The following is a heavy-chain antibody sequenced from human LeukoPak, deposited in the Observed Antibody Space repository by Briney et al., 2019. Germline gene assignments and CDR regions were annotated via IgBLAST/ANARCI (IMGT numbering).Heavy chain of an antibody. CDR2: IKQDGSEK. CDR1: GFTFSSYW. CDR3: ARDLYDILTGYHFDY. Sequence: GGSLRLSRAASGFTFSSYWMSWVRQAPGKGLEWVANIKQDGSEKYYVDSVKGRFTISRDNAKNSLYLQMNSLRAEDTAVYYCARDLYDILTGYHFDYWGQGTLVTVSS. J-gene: IGHJ4*02. V-gene: IGHV3-7*03. D-gene: IGHD3-9*01.